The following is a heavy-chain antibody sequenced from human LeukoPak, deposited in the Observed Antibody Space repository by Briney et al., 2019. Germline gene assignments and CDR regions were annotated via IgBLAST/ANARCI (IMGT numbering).Heavy chain of an antibody. D-gene: IGHD3-22*01. V-gene: IGHV5-51*01. Sequence: PGESLKISCKGSGYIFTSYWIGWVRQMPGKGLEWMGIIYPGDSDTRYSPSFQGQVTISADKSISTAYLQWSSLKASDTAMYYCARVYYYDSSGPTMDYWGQGTLVTVSS. CDR3: ARVYYYDSSGPTMDY. CDR2: IYPGDSDT. J-gene: IGHJ4*02. CDR1: GYIFTSYW.